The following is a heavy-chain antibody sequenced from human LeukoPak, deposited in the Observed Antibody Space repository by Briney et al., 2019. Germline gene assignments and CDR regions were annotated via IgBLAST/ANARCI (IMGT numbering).Heavy chain of an antibody. V-gene: IGHV4-59*01. D-gene: IGHD2-15*01. Sequence: PSETLSLTCTVSGGSISSYYWSWIRQPPGKGLEWIGYIYYSGSTNYNPSLKSRVTISVDTSKNQFSLKLSSVTAEDTAVYYCARGYRAHHPGGYCSGGSCSYYFDYWGQGTLVTVSS. CDR3: ARGYRAHHPGGYCSGGSCSYYFDY. J-gene: IGHJ4*02. CDR1: GGSISSYY. CDR2: IYYSGST.